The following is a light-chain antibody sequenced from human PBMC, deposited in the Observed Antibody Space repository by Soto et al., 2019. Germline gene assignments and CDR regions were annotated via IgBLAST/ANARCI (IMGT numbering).Light chain of an antibody. CDR3: QQYNGYWT. CDR2: EAS. J-gene: IGKJ1*01. Sequence: DIQMTQSPSTLSASVGDRVTITCRASQSISDSLAWYQQKPGKAPKLLIYEASNLKSGVPSRFSGSGSGTEYTLTISSLQPDAFASYYCQQYNGYWTFGQGTKVESK. CDR1: QSISDS. V-gene: IGKV1-5*03.